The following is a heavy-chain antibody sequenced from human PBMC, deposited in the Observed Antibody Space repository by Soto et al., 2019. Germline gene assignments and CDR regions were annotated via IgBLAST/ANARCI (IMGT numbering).Heavy chain of an antibody. CDR3: AKNGQPPYYYDGMDV. D-gene: IGHD2-8*01. V-gene: IGHV1-18*01. J-gene: IGHJ6*02. CDR1: GYTFSRYG. CDR2: ISGYNGDT. Sequence: QGQLVQSGPEVKKPGASVKVSCKASGYTFSRYGISWVRQAPGQGLEWMGWISGYNGDTIYAQKVQERVTMTIDTSTYTAYMELRSLTSDDTAIYYCAKNGQPPYYYDGMDVWGQGTTVTVSS.